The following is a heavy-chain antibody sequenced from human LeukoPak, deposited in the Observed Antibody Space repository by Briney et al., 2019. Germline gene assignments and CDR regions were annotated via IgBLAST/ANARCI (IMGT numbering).Heavy chain of an antibody. CDR2: IWYDGSNK. D-gene: IGHD3-10*01. CDR3: ARDPGDYYGSGSSDAFDI. Sequence: GRSLRLSCAASGFTFSSYGMHWVRQAPGKGLEWLAVIWYDGSNKYYADSVKGRFTISRDNSKNTLYLQMNSLRAEDTAVYYCARDPGDYYGSGSSDAFDIWGQGTMVTVSS. CDR1: GFTFSSYG. J-gene: IGHJ3*02. V-gene: IGHV3-33*01.